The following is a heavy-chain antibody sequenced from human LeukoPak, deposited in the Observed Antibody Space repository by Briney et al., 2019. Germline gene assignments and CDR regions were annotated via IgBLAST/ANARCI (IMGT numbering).Heavy chain of an antibody. CDR1: GFTVSSNY. J-gene: IGHJ3*02. V-gene: IGHV3-53*01. D-gene: IGHD4-17*01. CDR2: IYSGGST. Sequence: PGGSLRLSCAASGFTVSSNYMSWVRQAPGKGLDWVSVIYSGGSTYYADSVKGRFTISRDNSKNTLYLQMNSLRAEDTAVYYCARDQTVPPGDAFDIWGQGTVVTVSS. CDR3: ARDQTVPPGDAFDI.